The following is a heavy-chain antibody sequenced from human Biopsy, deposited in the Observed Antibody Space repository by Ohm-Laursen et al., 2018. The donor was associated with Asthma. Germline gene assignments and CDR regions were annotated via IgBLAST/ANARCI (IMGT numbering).Heavy chain of an antibody. J-gene: IGHJ3*01. V-gene: IGHV1-3*04. CDR1: GYNFISFA. D-gene: IGHD3-9*01. CDR2: VNTGNGDT. Sequence: SVTPSCKASGYNFISFAIHWARQAPGQRLEWMGWVNTGNGDTKYSQKFQGRVTITRDTSASTAYMELGSLRSEDTATYYCARTYYDFLTGQVKDVFGVWGQGTMVTVSS. CDR3: ARTYYDFLTGQVKDVFGV.